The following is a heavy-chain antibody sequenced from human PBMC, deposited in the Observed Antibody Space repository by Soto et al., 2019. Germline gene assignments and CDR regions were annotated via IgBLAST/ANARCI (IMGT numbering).Heavy chain of an antibody. J-gene: IGHJ5*02. Sequence: SETLSLTCNMSGDSYSICTYSWRWIRQPPGKALQWIGFIYQSGVTSYNPSLASRVSISLDRSNNQCSLKLKSVTAADTAVYFCAGMPYTSGLRFDPWGPGTLVTVSS. V-gene: IGHV4-30-2*01. CDR2: IYQSGVT. D-gene: IGHD6-19*01. CDR3: AGMPYTSGLRFDP. CDR1: GDSYSICTYS.